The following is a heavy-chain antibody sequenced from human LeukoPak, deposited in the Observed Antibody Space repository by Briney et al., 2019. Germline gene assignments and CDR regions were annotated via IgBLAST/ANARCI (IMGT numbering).Heavy chain of an antibody. J-gene: IGHJ6*04. CDR2: IYYSGST. D-gene: IGHD2-15*01. CDR1: GDSISGYY. Sequence: SETPSLTCTVSGDSISGYYWSWIRQPPGKGLECIGHIYYSGSTAYNPSLKSRVTISVDTSRNQFSLRLGSVTAADTAVYYCARVTLVADANYYGMDVWGKGTTVTVSS. CDR3: ARVTLVADANYYGMDV. V-gene: IGHV4-59*13.